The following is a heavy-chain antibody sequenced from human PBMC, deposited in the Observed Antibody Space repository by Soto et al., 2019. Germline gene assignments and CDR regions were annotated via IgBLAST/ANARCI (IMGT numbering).Heavy chain of an antibody. CDR2: ISWNSGSI. J-gene: IGHJ4*02. CDR3: AKGTIFGVVIIADYFDY. D-gene: IGHD3-3*01. Sequence: EVQLVESGGGLVQPGRSLRLSCAASGFTFDDYAMHWVRQAPGKGLEWVSGISWNSGSIGYADSVKGRFTISRDNAKNSLYLQMNSLRAEDTALYYCAKGTIFGVVIIADYFDYWGQGTLVTVSS. CDR1: GFTFDDYA. V-gene: IGHV3-9*01.